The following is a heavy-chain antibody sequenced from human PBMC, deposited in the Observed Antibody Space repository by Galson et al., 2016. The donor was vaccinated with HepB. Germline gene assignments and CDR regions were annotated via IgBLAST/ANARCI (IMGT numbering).Heavy chain of an antibody. CDR1: GFSLTTSGVA. J-gene: IGHJ4*02. V-gene: IGHV2-5*02. CDR2: IYWDNDK. D-gene: IGHD3-22*01. Sequence: PALVKPTQTLTLTCDFSGFSLTTSGVAVAWIRQPPGKALEWLGAIYWDNDKFFNPSLRNRLTITKDIPKNQVVLTMTHMAPVDTATYFFSHRPGPRYYDSTAYYFPMYFDSWGQGTLVTVSS. CDR3: SHRPGPRYYDSTAYYFPMYFDS.